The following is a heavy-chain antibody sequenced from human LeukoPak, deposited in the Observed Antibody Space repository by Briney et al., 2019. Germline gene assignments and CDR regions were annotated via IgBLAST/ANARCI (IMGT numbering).Heavy chain of an antibody. J-gene: IGHJ4*02. V-gene: IGHV4-59*01. CDR2: GHKSGST. D-gene: IGHD3-16*01. CDR3: ARLIGLGEVSPYFDS. Sequence: PSETLSLTCTVSGASISSDYWTWLRQPPGKGLEWIGCGHKSGSTHYNPSLRSRVTISVDTSKSQFSLKLNSVTAADTAVYYCARLIGLGEVSPYFDSWGQGRLVTVS. CDR1: GASISSDY.